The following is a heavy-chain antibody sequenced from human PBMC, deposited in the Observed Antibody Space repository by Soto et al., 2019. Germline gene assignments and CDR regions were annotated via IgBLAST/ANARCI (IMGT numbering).Heavy chain of an antibody. J-gene: IGHJ5*01. CDR3: ARDACSMARGTNNWFET. CDR2: ISGGGIST. Sequence: EVQLLESGGGLVQPGGSLTLSCAASGFTFSNYAMSWVRQAPGKGLEWVSAISGGGISTYYADSVRGQFTISRDNSRNTLYLQMNRLRADDTAVYYCARDACSMARGTNNWFETWGHGTLVTVSA. D-gene: IGHD3-10*01. V-gene: IGHV3-23*01. CDR1: GFTFSNYA.